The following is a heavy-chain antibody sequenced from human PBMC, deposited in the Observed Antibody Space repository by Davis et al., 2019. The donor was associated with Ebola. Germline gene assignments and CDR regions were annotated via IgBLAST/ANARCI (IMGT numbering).Heavy chain of an antibody. V-gene: IGHV3-7*01. CDR3: ASHEGYYYGMDV. Sequence: YLNFVKGRFTISRDNAENSLYLQMDSLRAEDTAVYYCASHEGYYYGMDVWGQGTAVTVSS. J-gene: IGHJ6*02.